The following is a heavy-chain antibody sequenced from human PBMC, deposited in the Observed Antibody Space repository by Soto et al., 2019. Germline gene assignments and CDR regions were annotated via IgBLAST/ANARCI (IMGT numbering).Heavy chain of an antibody. J-gene: IGHJ6*02. Sequence: GASVKVSCKASGYTCTVYYMRLVLQAAGEGREVMVWINPNSGGTNYAQKFQGWVTMTRDTSISTAYMELSRLRSDDTAVYYCAREGEYSGSSTGLVYYYYGMDVWGQGTTVTVSS. V-gene: IGHV1-2*04. CDR2: INPNSGGT. D-gene: IGHD5-12*01. CDR3: AREGEYSGSSTGLVYYYYGMDV. CDR1: GYTCTVYY.